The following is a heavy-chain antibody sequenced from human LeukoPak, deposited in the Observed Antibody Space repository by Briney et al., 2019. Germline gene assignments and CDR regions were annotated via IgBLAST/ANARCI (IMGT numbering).Heavy chain of an antibody. J-gene: IGHJ4*02. CDR3: ARISGSYVFDY. V-gene: IGHV3-48*03. CDR1: GFSFSSYE. D-gene: IGHD1-26*01. CDR2: ISSSGSIT. Sequence: GGSLRLSCADSGFSFSSYEMNWVRQAPGKGLEWISYISSSGSITFYADSEKGRFTISRDNARNSLYLQMNSLRAEDTAVYYCARISGSYVFDYWGQGTLVTVSS.